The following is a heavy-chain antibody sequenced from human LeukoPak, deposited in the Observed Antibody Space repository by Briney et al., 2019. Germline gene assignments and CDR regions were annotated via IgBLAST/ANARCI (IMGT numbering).Heavy chain of an antibody. D-gene: IGHD3/OR15-3a*01. CDR3: ARGHGLDY. CDR1: GFTFSSYW. Sequence: PGGSLRLSCAASGFTFSSYWMSWVRQAPGKGLEWVANIKQDGSEKDYVDSVRGRFTISRDNAKNSQYLQMNGLRAEDTAVYYCARGHGLDYWGQGTLVTVSS. V-gene: IGHV3-7*02. J-gene: IGHJ4*02. CDR2: IKQDGSEK.